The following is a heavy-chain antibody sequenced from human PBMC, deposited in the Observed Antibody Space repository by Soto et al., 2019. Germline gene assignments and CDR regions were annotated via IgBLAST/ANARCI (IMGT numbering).Heavy chain of an antibody. Sequence: QVQLVESGGGLVKPGGSLRLSCAASGFTFSDYYMSWIRQAPGKGLEWVSYISSSGSTIYYADSVKGRFTISRDNAKNSLYLQMSRLRAADTAVYYCARLDGNSYDSSGYYYYYYGMDVWGQGTTVTVSS. CDR1: GFTFSDYY. CDR2: ISSSGSTI. J-gene: IGHJ6*02. CDR3: ARLDGNSYDSSGYYYYYYGMDV. D-gene: IGHD3-22*01. V-gene: IGHV3-11*01.